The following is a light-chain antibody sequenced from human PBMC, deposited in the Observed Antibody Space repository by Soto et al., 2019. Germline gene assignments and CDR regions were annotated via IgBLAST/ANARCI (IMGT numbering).Light chain of an antibody. CDR3: QQDGSPGT. J-gene: IGKJ4*01. CDR2: GAS. V-gene: IGKV3-20*01. Sequence: EIVLTQSPGTLSLSPGERATLSCRASQSVSSSYLAWYQQKPGQAPRLLIYGASSRATGIPDRFSGSGSGTDFTLTISRLEPEEFAVYYCQQDGSPGTFGGGTKGEIK. CDR1: QSVSSSY.